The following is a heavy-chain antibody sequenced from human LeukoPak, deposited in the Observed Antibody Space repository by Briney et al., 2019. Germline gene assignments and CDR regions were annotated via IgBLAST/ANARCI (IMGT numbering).Heavy chain of an antibody. J-gene: IGHJ3*02. Sequence: PGGSLRLSCAVSGLTFSTFWMSWVRQAPGKGLERVANIKEDGSVKYYLDSVKGRFTISRDNAKSSLYLQMNSLRAEDTAVYYCARVGGSGIVVVPAAIRKDAFDIWGQGTMVTVSS. D-gene: IGHD2-2*01. CDR1: GLTFSTFW. V-gene: IGHV3-7*01. CDR3: ARVGGSGIVVVPAAIRKDAFDI. CDR2: IKEDGSVK.